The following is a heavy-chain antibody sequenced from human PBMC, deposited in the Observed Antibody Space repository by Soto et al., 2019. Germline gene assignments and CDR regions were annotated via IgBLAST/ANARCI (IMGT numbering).Heavy chain of an antibody. J-gene: IGHJ2*01. CDR2: IGPDNGNT. CDR3: ARCYCSVGSCYTCWHFDL. D-gene: IGHD2-15*01. CDR1: GYTFNNYG. V-gene: IGHV1-18*01. Sequence: QVQLVQSGAEVKKPGASVKVSCKASGYTFNNYGISWVRQAPGQGLEWMGWIGPDNGNTDHAQNFQGRGTMTTDTSTNTAYMELRSLRSDDTALYYCARCYCSVGSCYTCWHFDLWGRGTLVTVSS.